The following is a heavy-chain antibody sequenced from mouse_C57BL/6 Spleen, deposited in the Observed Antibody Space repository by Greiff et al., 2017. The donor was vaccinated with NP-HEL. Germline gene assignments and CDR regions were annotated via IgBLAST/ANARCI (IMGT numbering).Heavy chain of an antibody. CDR1: GFTFSDYG. V-gene: IGHV5-15*01. Sequence: EVQGVESGGGLVQPGGSLKLSCAASGFTFSDYGMAWVRQAPRKGPEWVAFISNLAYSIYYADTVTGRFTISRENAKNTLYLEMSSLRSEDTAMYYCARRGGYYYGSSYYAMDYWGQGTSVTVSS. D-gene: IGHD1-1*01. CDR3: ARRGGYYYGSSYYAMDY. CDR2: ISNLAYSI. J-gene: IGHJ4*01.